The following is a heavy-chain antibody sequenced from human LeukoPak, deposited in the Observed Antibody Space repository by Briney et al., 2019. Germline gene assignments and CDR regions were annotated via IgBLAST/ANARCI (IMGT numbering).Heavy chain of an antibody. V-gene: IGHV3-21*01. CDR3: ARAMVRGVMPHDAFDI. D-gene: IGHD3-10*01. J-gene: IGHJ3*02. CDR2: ISSSSSYI. Sequence: GGSLRLSCAASGFTFSSYSMNWVRQAPGKGLEWVSSISSSSSYIYYADSVKGRFTISRDNAKNSLYLQMNSLRAEDTAVYYCARAMVRGVMPHDAFDIWGQGTMVTVSS. CDR1: GFTFSSYS.